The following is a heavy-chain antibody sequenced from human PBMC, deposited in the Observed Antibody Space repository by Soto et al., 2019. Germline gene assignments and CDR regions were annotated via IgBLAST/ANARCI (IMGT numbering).Heavy chain of an antibody. D-gene: IGHD2-2*01. CDR2: IIPIFGTA. Sequence: QVQLVQSGAEVKKPGSSVKVSCKASGGTFSSYAISWVRQAPGQGLEWMGGIIPIFGTANYAQKFQGRVTITADESTSTGYMELGRLRSEDTAVYYCARAQDILVVPAAKIAARPGPYYYYGMGGWGQGTTVTVSS. CDR3: ARAQDILVVPAAKIAARPGPYYYYGMGG. CDR1: GGTFSSYA. J-gene: IGHJ6*02. V-gene: IGHV1-69*01.